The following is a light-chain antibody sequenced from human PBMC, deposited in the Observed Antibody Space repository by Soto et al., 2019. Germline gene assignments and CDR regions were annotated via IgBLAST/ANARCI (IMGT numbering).Light chain of an antibody. Sequence: DIQMTQSPSSVSASVGDRVTITCRASQGIRSWLAWYQQTPGKAHKLLIHTASTLQSGVPSRFSVRVSGTDFTLATSGLRPAEFSTYKCQQADSFPRTFGGGTKVES. V-gene: IGKV1-12*01. CDR3: QQADSFPRT. CDR1: QGIRSW. J-gene: IGKJ4*01. CDR2: TAS.